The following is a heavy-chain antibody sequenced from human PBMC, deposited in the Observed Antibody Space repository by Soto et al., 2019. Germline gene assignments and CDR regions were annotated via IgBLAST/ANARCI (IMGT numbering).Heavy chain of an antibody. CDR1: GYTFTGYY. Sequence: ASVKVSCKASGYTFTGYYMHWVLQAPGQGLEWMGWINPNSGGTNYAQKFQGRVTMTRDTSISTAYMELRSLRSDDTAVYYCARDGARYNIVVVVAATPEYYYYGMDVWGQGTTVTVSS. CDR2: INPNSGGT. V-gene: IGHV1-2*02. D-gene: IGHD2-15*01. CDR3: ARDGARYNIVVVVAATPEYYYYGMDV. J-gene: IGHJ6*02.